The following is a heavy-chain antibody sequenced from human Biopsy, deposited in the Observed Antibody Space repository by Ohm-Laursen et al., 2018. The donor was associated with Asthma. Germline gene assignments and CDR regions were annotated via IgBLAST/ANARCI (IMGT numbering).Heavy chain of an antibody. CDR3: AKWDTYYDFWSGYYTRYNYYYYGMDV. J-gene: IGHJ6*02. D-gene: IGHD3-3*01. CDR1: GFSFNSYG. Sequence: SLRLSCAAPGFSFNSYGMHWVRQAPGKGLEWVAVISYDGSNKYYADSVKGRFTISRDNSKNTLYLQMNSLRAEDTAVYYCAKWDTYYDFWSGYYTRYNYYYYGMDVWGQGTTVTVSS. CDR2: ISYDGSNK. V-gene: IGHV3-30*18.